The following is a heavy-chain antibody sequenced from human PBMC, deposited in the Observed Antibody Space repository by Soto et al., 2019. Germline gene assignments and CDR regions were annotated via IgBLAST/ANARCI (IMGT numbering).Heavy chain of an antibody. Sequence: QVQLQESGPGLVKPSQTLSLTCTVSGGSISSGGSYWNWIRQHPGKGLEWIGYICYIGSTSYNPSLKSGITISVDTTKNHFSLELSSVTAADTTMYYCPRESRAWGQGTLVTVSS. CDR1: GGSISSGGSY. V-gene: IGHV4-31*03. CDR2: ICYIGST. J-gene: IGHJ5*02. CDR3: PRESRA.